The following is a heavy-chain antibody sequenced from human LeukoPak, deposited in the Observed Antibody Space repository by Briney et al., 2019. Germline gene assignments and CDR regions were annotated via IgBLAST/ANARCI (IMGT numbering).Heavy chain of an antibody. CDR3: ASTMMPKDAFDI. V-gene: IGHV4-38-2*01. D-gene: IGHD3-22*01. J-gene: IGHJ3*02. CDR2: IYHSGST. CDR1: GYSISSGYY. Sequence: SETLSLTCAVSGYSISSGYYWGWIRQPPGKGLEWSGSIYHSGSTYYNPSLKSRVTISVDTSKNQFSLKLSSVTAADTAVYYCASTMMPKDAFDIWGQGTMVTVSS.